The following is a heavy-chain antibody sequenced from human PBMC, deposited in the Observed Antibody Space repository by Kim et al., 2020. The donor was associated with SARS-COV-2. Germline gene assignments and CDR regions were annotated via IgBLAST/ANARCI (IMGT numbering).Heavy chain of an antibody. J-gene: IGHJ4*02. CDR2: T. D-gene: IGHD3-10*01. Sequence: TYYNPSLKSRVTISVDTSKNQFSLKLSSVTAADTAVYYCARRRFGELFDVWGQGTLVTVSS. CDR3: ARRRFGELFDV. V-gene: IGHV4-39*01.